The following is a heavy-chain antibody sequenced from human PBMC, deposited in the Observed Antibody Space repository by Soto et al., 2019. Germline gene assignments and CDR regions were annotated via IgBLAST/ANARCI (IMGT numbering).Heavy chain of an antibody. Sequence: ASGKVSGDASGYPFSSYGISWERQAPGQGLEWMGWISAYNGNTNYAQKLQGRVTMTTDTSTSTAYMELRSRRSDDPAVYYCAGGKDLQLVRDGYYAKDDWRQGSRVTVSS. D-gene: IGHD6-13*01. J-gene: IGHJ6*02. CDR3: AGGKDLQLVRDGYYAKDD. CDR2: ISAYNGNT. CDR1: GYPFSSYG. V-gene: IGHV1-18*04.